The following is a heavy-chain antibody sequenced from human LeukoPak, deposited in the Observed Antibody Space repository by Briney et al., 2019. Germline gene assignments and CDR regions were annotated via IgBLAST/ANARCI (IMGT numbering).Heavy chain of an antibody. CDR3: ARVYSSSWYWEGFSRSWFDP. CDR1: GGSISSSSYY. Sequence: SETLSLTCTVSGGSISSSSYYWGWIRQPPGKGLEWIGSIYYSGSTYYNPSLKSRVTISVDTSKNQFSLKLSSVTAADTAVYYCARVYSSSWYWEGFSRSWFDPWGQGTLVTVSS. V-gene: IGHV4-39*07. J-gene: IGHJ5*02. D-gene: IGHD6-13*01. CDR2: IYYSGST.